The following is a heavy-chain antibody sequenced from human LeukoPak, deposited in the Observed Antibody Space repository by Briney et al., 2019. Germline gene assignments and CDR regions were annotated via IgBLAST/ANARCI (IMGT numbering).Heavy chain of an antibody. V-gene: IGHV4-38-2*02. CDR3: ARHGAGLDP. J-gene: IGHJ5*02. D-gene: IGHD1-26*01. Sequence: SETLSLTCTVSGYSISSGYYWGWIRQPPGKGLEWIGSIYHSGSTYYNPSLKSRVTISVDTSKNQFSLKLSSVTAADTAVYYCARHGAGLDPWGQGTLVTVSS. CDR1: GYSISSGYY. CDR2: IYHSGST.